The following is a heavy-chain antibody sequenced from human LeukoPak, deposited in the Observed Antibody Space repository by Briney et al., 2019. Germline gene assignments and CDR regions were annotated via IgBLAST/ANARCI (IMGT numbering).Heavy chain of an antibody. CDR1: GFTFSSYA. Sequence: GGSLRLSCAASGFTFSSYAMSWVRQAPGKGLEWVSAISGSGGSTYYADSVKGRFTISRDNSKNTLYLQMNSLRAEDTAVYYCAKGQGGSSRRAYFEYWGQGTLVTVSS. D-gene: IGHD1-26*01. J-gene: IGHJ4*02. CDR3: AKGQGGSSRRAYFEY. CDR2: ISGSGGST. V-gene: IGHV3-23*01.